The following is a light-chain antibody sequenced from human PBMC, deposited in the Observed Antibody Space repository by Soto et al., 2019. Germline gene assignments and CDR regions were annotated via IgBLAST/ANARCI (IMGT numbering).Light chain of an antibody. V-gene: IGKV3-20*01. Sequence: EIVLTQSPGTLSLSPGERATLPVRASKSVDSDYLAWYQQKPGQAPRLLVYGASTRATGIPDRFSGSGSGTDFILTISRLEPEDFAVYYCQQYGSSPRTFGQGTKVEIK. CDR1: KSVDSDY. J-gene: IGKJ1*01. CDR2: GAS. CDR3: QQYGSSPRT.